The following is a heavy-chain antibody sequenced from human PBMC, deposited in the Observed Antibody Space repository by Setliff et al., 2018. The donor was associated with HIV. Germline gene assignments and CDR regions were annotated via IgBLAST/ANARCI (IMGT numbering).Heavy chain of an antibody. Sequence: KASETLSLTCTVSGASVSRDGYYWSWIRQLPGKDLEWIAFISYIGTTFYNPSLKSRLTISRVPAKNQFSLKLSSVTAADTAVYYCARVVLLEPLTPGGTFDIWGQGTTVTVSS. CDR3: ARVVLLEPLTPGGTFDI. V-gene: IGHV4-31*03. D-gene: IGHD3-16*01. J-gene: IGHJ3*02. CDR1: GASVSRDGYY. CDR2: ISYIGTT.